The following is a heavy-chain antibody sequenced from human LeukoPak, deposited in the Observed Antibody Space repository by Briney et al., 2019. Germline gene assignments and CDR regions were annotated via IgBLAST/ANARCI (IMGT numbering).Heavy chain of an antibody. CDR1: GGSISSSSYY. D-gene: IGHD3-22*01. Sequence: SETLSLTCTVSGGSISSSSYYWGWIRQPPGKGLEWIGSIYYSGSTYYNPSLKSRVTISVDTSKKQFSLKLSSVTAADTAVYYCARHPTYYYDSSGYRDYWGQGTLVTVSS. J-gene: IGHJ4*02. V-gene: IGHV4-39*01. CDR3: ARHPTYYYDSSGYRDY. CDR2: IYYSGST.